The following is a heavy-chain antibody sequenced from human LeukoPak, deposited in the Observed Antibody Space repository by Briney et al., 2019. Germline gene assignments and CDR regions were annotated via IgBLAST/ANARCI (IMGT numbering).Heavy chain of an antibody. Sequence: ASVKVSCKASGYTFTSYGIGWVRQAPGQGLEWMGIINPSGGSTSYAQKFQGRVTMTRDTSTSTVYMELSSLRSEDTAVYYCARDRSGEMATTPDYWGQGTLVTVSS. V-gene: IGHV1-46*01. CDR1: GYTFTSYG. J-gene: IGHJ4*02. CDR2: INPSGGST. D-gene: IGHD5-24*01. CDR3: ARDRSGEMATTPDY.